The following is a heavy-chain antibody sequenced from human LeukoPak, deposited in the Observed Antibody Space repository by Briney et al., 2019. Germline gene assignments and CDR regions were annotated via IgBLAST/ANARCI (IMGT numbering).Heavy chain of an antibody. CDR2: ISGSGGST. J-gene: IGHJ4*02. Sequence: PGGFLRLSCAASGFTFSSYAMSWVRQAPGKGLEWVSAISGSGGSTYYADSVKGRFTISRDKSKNPLYLQMNSLRAEDTAVYYCAKLWVMITFGGVIDIEAPGSSGDYWGQGTLVTVSS. CDR1: GFTFSSYA. D-gene: IGHD3-16*02. CDR3: AKLWVMITFGGVIDIEAPGSSGDY. V-gene: IGHV3-23*01.